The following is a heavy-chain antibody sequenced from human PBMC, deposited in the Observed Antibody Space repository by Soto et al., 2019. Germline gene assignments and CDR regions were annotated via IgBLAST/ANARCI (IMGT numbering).Heavy chain of an antibody. CDR2: IYYNGNT. J-gene: IGHJ4*02. D-gene: IGHD3-22*01. CDR3: ARGTLDYYDSSGYFDSFDY. Sequence: PSETLSLTCTVSGGSISSYYWSWIRQPPGKGLEWIGYIYYNGNTYYNPSLKSRVTISLDTSKNQFSLKLNSVTAADTAVYYCARGTLDYYDSSGYFDSFDYWGQGTLVTVSS. V-gene: IGHV4-59*08. CDR1: GGSISSYY.